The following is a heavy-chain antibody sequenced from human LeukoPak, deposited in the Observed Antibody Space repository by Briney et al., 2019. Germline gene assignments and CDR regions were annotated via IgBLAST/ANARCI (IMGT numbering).Heavy chain of an antibody. D-gene: IGHD6-13*01. V-gene: IGHV3-48*04. J-gene: IGHJ6*03. CDR3: ARDQTGYSSSWYGYYYYYMDV. Sequence: GGSLRLSCAASGFTFSSYAMRWVRQAPGKGLEWVSYISSSGSTIYYADSVKGRFTISKDNAKNSLYLQMNSLRAEDTAVYYCARDQTGYSSSWYGYYYYYMDVWGKGTTVTISS. CDR1: GFTFSSYA. CDR2: ISSSGSTI.